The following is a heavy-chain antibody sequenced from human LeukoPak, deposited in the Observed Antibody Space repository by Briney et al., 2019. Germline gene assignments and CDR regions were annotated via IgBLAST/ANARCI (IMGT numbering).Heavy chain of an antibody. CDR1: GGSISSGGYY. Sequence: SETLSLTCTVSGGSISSGGYYWSWIRQPPGKGLEWIGYIYHSGSTYYNPSLKSRVTISVDRSKNQFSLKLSSVTAADTAVYYCARAGSSTYLWNWFDPWGQGTLVTVSS. D-gene: IGHD2-2*01. CDR3: ARAGSSTYLWNWFDP. V-gene: IGHV4-30-2*01. CDR2: IYHSGST. J-gene: IGHJ5*02.